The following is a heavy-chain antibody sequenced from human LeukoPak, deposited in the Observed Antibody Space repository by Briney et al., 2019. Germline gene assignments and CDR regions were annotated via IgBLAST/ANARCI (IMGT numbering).Heavy chain of an antibody. V-gene: IGHV1-46*01. J-gene: IGHJ4*02. CDR2: INPSGGST. CDR3: ARTPIAAAGTLDY. CDR1: GGTFSIYA. D-gene: IGHD6-13*01. Sequence: ASVKVSCKASGGTFSIYAISWVRQAPGQGLEWMGIINPSGGSTSYAQKFQGRVTMTRDTSTSTVYMELSSLRSEDTAVYYCARTPIAAAGTLDYWGQGTLVTVSS.